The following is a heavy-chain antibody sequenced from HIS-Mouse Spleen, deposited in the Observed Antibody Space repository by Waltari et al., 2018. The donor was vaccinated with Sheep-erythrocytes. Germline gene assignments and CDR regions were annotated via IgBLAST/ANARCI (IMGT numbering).Heavy chain of an antibody. Sequence: EVQLVESGGGLVKPGGSLRLSCAASGFTFSSYSMNWVRQAPGKGLEWVSSIRSRSSYIYYADSVKGRFTISRDNAKNSLYLQMNSRRAEDTAVYYCARDAPHGDPFDYWGQGTLVTVSS. D-gene: IGHD7-27*01. V-gene: IGHV3-21*01. CDR3: ARDAPHGDPFDY. CDR1: GFTFSSYS. J-gene: IGHJ4*02. CDR2: IRSRSSYI.